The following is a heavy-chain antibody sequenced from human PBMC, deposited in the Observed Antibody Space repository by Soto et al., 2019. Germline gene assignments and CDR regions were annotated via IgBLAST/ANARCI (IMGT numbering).Heavy chain of an antibody. Sequence: GGYLRLSCAASGLTFSNYNMNWVRQAPGKGLEWVSSISSSSDYIYYADSVKGRFTISRDNAKKSLYLQMNSLRAEDTAVYYCARVVHFDSSVYGFWGQGTMVIVSS. J-gene: IGHJ3*01. D-gene: IGHD3-22*01. CDR2: ISSSSDYI. CDR3: ARVVHFDSSVYGF. CDR1: GLTFSNYN. V-gene: IGHV3-21*01.